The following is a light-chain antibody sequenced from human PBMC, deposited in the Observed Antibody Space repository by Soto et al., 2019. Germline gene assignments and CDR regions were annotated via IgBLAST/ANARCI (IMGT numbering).Light chain of an antibody. CDR2: EVT. CDR1: NSDVGGYNY. CDR3: TSYAGSNMYV. V-gene: IGLV2-8*01. J-gene: IGLJ1*01. Sequence: QSALTQPPSASGSPGQSVTISCTGTNSDVGGYNYVSWYQQYPGKAPKLIIYEVTERPSGVPDRFSGSMSGNTASLTVSGLQTADEADYYCTSYAGSNMYVFGTGTKVTVL.